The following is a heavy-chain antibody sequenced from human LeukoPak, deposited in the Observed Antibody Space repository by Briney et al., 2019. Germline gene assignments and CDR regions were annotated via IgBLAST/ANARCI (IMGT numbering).Heavy chain of an antibody. D-gene: IGHD7-27*01. V-gene: IGHV4-59*01. Sequence: SETLSLTCTVSGGSISNYYWSWIRQPPGKGPEWIGFSGNTNYNPSLKSRVTISADTSQNQFSLKLSSVTAADTAVYYCASRKLGNDYWGQGTLVTVSS. CDR2: SGNT. CDR3: ASRKLGNDY. CDR1: GGSISNYY. J-gene: IGHJ4*02.